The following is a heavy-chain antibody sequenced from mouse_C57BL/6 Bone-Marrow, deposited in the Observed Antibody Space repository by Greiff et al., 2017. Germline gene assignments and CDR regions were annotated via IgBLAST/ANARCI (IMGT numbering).Heavy chain of an antibody. CDR1: GYTFTSYG. CDR2: IYPRSGNT. D-gene: IGHD2-1*01. Sequence: QVQLQQSGAELARPGASVKLSCKASGYTFTSYGISWVKQRTGQGLEWIGEIYPRSGNTYYNEKFKGKATLTADKSSSTAYMELRSLTSEDSAVYVWARWVYYGHYYAMDYWGQGTSVTVSS. V-gene: IGHV1-81*01. J-gene: IGHJ4*01. CDR3: ARWVYYGHYYAMDY.